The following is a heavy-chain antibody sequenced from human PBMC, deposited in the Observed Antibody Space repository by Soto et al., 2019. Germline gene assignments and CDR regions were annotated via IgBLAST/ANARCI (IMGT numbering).Heavy chain of an antibody. J-gene: IGHJ6*02. CDR2: ISYDGSYK. V-gene: IGHV3-30*18. D-gene: IGHD2-2*01. CDR3: AKGQHCRSTSCYFYYYGVDV. CDR1: GFTFSTYG. Sequence: QVPLVESGGGVVQPGRSLRLSCAASGFTFSTYGMHWVRQAPGKGLEWVAVISYDGSYKYYADSVKGRLIISRDNSKNTLYLQMNCLRAEDTAVYYCAKGQHCRSTSCYFYYYGVDVWGQGTTVAVSS.